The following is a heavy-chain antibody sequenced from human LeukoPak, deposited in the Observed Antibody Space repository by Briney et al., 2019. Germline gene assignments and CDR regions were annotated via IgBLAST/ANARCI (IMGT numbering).Heavy chain of an antibody. Sequence: PSQTLSLTCTVSGGSISIGGYYWSWIRQHPGKGLEWIGYIYYSGSTYYNPSLKSRVTISVDTSKNQFSLKLSSVTAADTAVYYCARGATTYGYKTFDPWGQGTLVTVSS. V-gene: IGHV4-31*03. CDR2: IYYSGST. CDR3: ARGATTYGYKTFDP. J-gene: IGHJ5*02. CDR1: GGSISIGGYY. D-gene: IGHD5-24*01.